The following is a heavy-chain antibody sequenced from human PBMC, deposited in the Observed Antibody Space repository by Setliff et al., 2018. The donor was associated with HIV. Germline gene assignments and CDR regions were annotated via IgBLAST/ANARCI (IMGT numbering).Heavy chain of an antibody. Sequence: PSETLSLTCTVSGGSISGYHWNWLRQTPGKGLEWIGYIYTSRGTNYNHSLKSRVNISIDTSKNQFSLKVNSVTAADSAVYYCVRCSNRNYVTNAFDIWGQGTTVTVSS. D-gene: IGHD1-7*01. CDR2: IYTSRGT. J-gene: IGHJ3*02. CDR3: VRCSNRNYVTNAFDI. CDR1: GGSISGYH. V-gene: IGHV4-4*09.